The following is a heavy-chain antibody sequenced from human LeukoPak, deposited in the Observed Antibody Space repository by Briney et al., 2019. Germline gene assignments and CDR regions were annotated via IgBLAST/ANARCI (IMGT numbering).Heavy chain of an antibody. CDR2: FDPEDGET. CDR3: ATDLAVVPAAISGMDV. Sequence: ASVKVSCKVSGYTLTELSMHWVRQAPGKGLEWMGGFDPEDGETIYAQKFQGRVTMTEDTSTDTAYMELSSLRSEDTAVYYCATDLAVVPAAISGMDVWGQGTTVTVSS. D-gene: IGHD2-2*01. V-gene: IGHV1-24*01. J-gene: IGHJ6*02. CDR1: GYTLTELS.